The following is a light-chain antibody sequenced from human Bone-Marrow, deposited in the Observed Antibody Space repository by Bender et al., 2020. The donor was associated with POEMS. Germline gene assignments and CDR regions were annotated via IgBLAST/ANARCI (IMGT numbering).Light chain of an antibody. CDR1: SSNIGATYN. J-gene: IGLJ3*02. Sequence: QSVLTQPPSVSGAPGQRVTISCTGSSSNIGATYNVHWYQHLPGTAPKLLIYINNQRPSGVPDRFSGSKSGTSASLAISGLQSEDEADYYCAAWEDSLNGWVFGGGTKLTVL. CDR3: AAWEDSLNGWV. CDR2: INN. V-gene: IGLV1-44*01.